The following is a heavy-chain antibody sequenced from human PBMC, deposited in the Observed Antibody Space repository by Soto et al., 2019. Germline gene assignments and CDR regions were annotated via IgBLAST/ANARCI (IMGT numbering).Heavy chain of an antibody. V-gene: IGHV3-72*01. CDR1: GFTFSDYY. D-gene: IGHD3-3*01. CDR3: ARDNWRNSWDY. Sequence: EVQLVESGGGLVQPGGSLRLSCAASGFTFSDYYMDWVRQAPGKGLEWVGRVRHKVKSYTTEYAASVKGRFTVSRDDSNNLLYLQMNSLKTEDTAVYYCARDNWRNSWDYWGQGTLVTVSS. J-gene: IGHJ4*02. CDR2: VRHKVKSYTT.